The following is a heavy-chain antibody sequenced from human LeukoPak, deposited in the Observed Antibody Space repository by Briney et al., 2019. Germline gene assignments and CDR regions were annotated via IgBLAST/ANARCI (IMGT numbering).Heavy chain of an antibody. J-gene: IGHJ3*02. CDR2: ISSSGSTI. Sequence: GSLRLSCAASGFTFSSYEMNWVRQAPGKGLEWASYISSSGSTIYYADSVKGRFTISRDNAKNSLYLQMNSLRAEDTAVYYCARGGDEPLDAFDIWGQGTMVTVSS. D-gene: IGHD1-14*01. V-gene: IGHV3-48*03. CDR1: GFTFSSYE. CDR3: ARGGDEPLDAFDI.